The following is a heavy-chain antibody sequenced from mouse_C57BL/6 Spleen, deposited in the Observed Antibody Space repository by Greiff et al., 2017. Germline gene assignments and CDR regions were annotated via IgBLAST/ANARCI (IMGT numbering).Heavy chain of an antibody. V-gene: IGHV1-80*01. CDR1: GYAFSSYW. CDR2: IYPGDGDT. J-gene: IGHJ4*01. Sequence: VQVVESGAELVKPGASVKISCKASGYAFSSYWMNWVKQRPGKGLEWIGQIYPGDGDTNYNGKFKGKATLTADKSSSTAYMQLSSLTSEDSAVYFCAREGGDAMDYWGQGTSVTVSS. CDR3: AREGGDAMDY.